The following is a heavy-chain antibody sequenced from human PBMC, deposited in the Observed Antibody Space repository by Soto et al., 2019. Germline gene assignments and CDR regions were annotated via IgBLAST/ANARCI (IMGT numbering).Heavy chain of an antibody. D-gene: IGHD1-26*01. V-gene: IGHV4-30-4*01. CDR2: ISSSGGP. CDR1: GGSISSGDYF. Sequence: QVHLQESGPGLVKPSQTLSLTCTVSGGSISSGDYFWSWIRQPPGKGLEWIAYISSSGGPPYNPSLKSRATISLDTSKNQVALEVTSVTAADSAVYFCAREVGQTSVSDACDIWGQGTMVAV. CDR3: AREVGQTSVSDACDI. J-gene: IGHJ3*02.